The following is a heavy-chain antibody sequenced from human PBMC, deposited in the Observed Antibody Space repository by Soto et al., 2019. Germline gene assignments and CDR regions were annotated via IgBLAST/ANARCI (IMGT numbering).Heavy chain of an antibody. Sequence: QITLKESGPTRVKPTQTLALTCTFSGFSLTTSGVGVAWIRKTPGKALEWIAVIYWDVDKRYSPSLMSRLTITKDTSKNQVVLTMANMDPVDTGTYFCAHRGYMYGNWDHGYFDYWGQGTLVTVSS. CDR2: IYWDVDK. D-gene: IGHD5-18*01. CDR3: AHRGYMYGNWDHGYFDY. J-gene: IGHJ4*02. V-gene: IGHV2-5*02. CDR1: GFSLTTSGVG.